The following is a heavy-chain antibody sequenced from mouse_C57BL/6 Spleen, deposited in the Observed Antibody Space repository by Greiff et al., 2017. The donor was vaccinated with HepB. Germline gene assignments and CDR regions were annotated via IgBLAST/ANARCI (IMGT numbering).Heavy chain of an antibody. CDR2: INPSSGYT. J-gene: IGHJ2*01. V-gene: IGHV1-7*01. D-gene: IGHD2-5*01. Sequence: VHLVESGAELAKPGASVKLSCKASGYTFNSYWMYWVKQRPGKGLEWIGYINPSSGYTKYNQKFKDKATLTADKSSSTAYMQLSSLTYEDSAVYSVSRRGNSNYPSGYWGQGTTLTVSS. CDR3: SRRGNSNYPSGY. CDR1: GYTFNSYW.